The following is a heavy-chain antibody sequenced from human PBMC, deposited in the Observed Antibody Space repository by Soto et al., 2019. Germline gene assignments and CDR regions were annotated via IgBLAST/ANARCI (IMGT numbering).Heavy chain of an antibody. CDR1: GYTFTSYG. V-gene: IGHV1-18*04. CDR2: ISGKTGKT. D-gene: IGHD3-10*01. J-gene: IGHJ6*02. CDR3: ARVPREIISAGMDV. Sequence: QVQLVQSGGEVKKPGASVKVSCKASGYTFTSYGISWVRQAPGQGLEWMGWISGKTGKTNYAQKLQGRVTITTDTSTSTAYMDLRNLRSDDTAVYYCARVPREIISAGMDVWGQGTTVTVSS.